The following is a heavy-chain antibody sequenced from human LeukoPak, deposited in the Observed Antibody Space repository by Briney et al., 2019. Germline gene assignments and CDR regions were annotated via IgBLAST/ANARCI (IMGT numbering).Heavy chain of an antibody. CDR2: IYYSGST. J-gene: IGHJ6*02. V-gene: IGHV4-59*12. CDR3: ARGRELLGGYYYYYGMDV. CDR1: GGSISSYY. D-gene: IGHD1-26*01. Sequence: SETLSLTCTVSGGSISSYYWSWIRQPPGKGLEWVGYIYYSGSTSYDPSLKSRATISVDTSKNQFSLNLSSVTAADTAVYYCARGRELLGGYYYYYGMDVWGQGTTVTVPS.